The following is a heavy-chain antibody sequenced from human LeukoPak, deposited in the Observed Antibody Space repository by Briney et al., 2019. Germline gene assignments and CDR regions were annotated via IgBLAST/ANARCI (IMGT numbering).Heavy chain of an antibody. CDR3: ATGSTAVAGTKY. CDR2: ISRSGDIT. Sequence: GGSLRLSCAASGFTFSTYGMNWVRQAPGKGLEWVSTISRSGDITYYADSVKGRFTISRDNSKNTPYLQMNSLRAEDTAIYYCATGSTAVAGTKYWGQGILVTVSS. V-gene: IGHV3-23*01. J-gene: IGHJ4*02. CDR1: GFTFSTYG. D-gene: IGHD6-19*01.